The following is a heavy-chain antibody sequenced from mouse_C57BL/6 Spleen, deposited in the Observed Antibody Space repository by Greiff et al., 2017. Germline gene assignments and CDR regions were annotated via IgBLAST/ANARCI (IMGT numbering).Heavy chain of an antibody. D-gene: IGHD2-3*01. Sequence: QVQLQQPGAELVRPGSSVKLSCKASGYTFTSYWMDWVKQRPGQGLEWIGNIYPSDSETHYNQKFKDKATLTVDKSSSTAYMQLSSLTSEDSAVYYCARWGGGPIYDGYLYAMDYWGQGTSVTVSS. V-gene: IGHV1-61*01. CDR3: ARWGGGPIYDGYLYAMDY. J-gene: IGHJ4*01. CDR2: IYPSDSET. CDR1: GYTFTSYW.